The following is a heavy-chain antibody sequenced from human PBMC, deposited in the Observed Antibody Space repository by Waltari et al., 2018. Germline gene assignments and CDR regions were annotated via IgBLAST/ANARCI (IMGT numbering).Heavy chain of an antibody. CDR1: GFTASTTS. Sequence: EVQLVESGGGLIQPGGSLRLSCAASGFTASTTSMTWVRQAPGKGLEWVSVISRDGTHYADSVKGRFTISRDNSKNTVYLRMNTLRAEDTALYYCARDVTGYYYFDLWGRGTLVTVSS. CDR2: ISRDGT. D-gene: IGHD3-16*01. J-gene: IGHJ2*01. V-gene: IGHV3-53*01. CDR3: ARDVTGYYYFDL.